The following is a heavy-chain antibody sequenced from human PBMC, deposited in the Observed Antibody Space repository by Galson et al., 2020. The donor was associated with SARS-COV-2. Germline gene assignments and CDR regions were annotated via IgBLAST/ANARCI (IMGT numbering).Heavy chain of an antibody. CDR2: INHSGST. V-gene: IGHV4-34*01. Sequence: SETLSLTCAVYGGSFSGYYWSWIRQPPGKGLEWMGEINHSGSTNYNPSLKSRVTISVDTSKNQFSLKLSSVTAADTAVYYCARGYCSSTSCYATDAFDIWGQGTMVTVSS. J-gene: IGHJ3*02. D-gene: IGHD2-2*01. CDR1: GGSFSGYY. CDR3: ARGYCSSTSCYATDAFDI.